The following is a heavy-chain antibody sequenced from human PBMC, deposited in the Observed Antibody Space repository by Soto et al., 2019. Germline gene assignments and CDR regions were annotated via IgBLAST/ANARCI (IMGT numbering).Heavy chain of an antibody. CDR1: GGTFSSYA. J-gene: IGHJ6*02. Sequence: QVQLAQSGAEVKKPGSSVKVSCKASGGTFSSYAISWVRQAPGQGLEWMGGIIPIFGTANYAQKFQGRVTITADKSTSTAYMELSSLRSEDTAVYYCARVRPTGIAAAGTNYYYGMDVWGQGTTVTVSS. V-gene: IGHV1-69*06. CDR2: IIPIFGTA. CDR3: ARVRPTGIAAAGTNYYYGMDV. D-gene: IGHD6-13*01.